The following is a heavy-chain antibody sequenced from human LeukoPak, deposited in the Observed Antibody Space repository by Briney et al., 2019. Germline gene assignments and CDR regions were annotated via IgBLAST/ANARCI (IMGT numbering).Heavy chain of an antibody. D-gene: IGHD6-13*01. V-gene: IGHV1-46*01. J-gene: IGHJ6*02. CDR2: INPSGGST. Sequence: ASVKVSCKASGYTFTSYYMHWVRQAPGQGLEWMGIINPSGGSTSYAQKFQGRVTMTRDTSTSTVYMELSSLRSEDTAVYYCARDFLISSWSHYYGMDVWGQGTTVTVSS. CDR3: ARDFLISSWSHYYGMDV. CDR1: GYTFTSYY.